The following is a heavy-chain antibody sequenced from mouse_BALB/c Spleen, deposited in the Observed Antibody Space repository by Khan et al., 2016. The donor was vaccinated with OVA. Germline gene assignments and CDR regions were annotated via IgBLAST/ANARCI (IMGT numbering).Heavy chain of an antibody. CDR3: ASHLTGSFAY. J-gene: IGHJ3*01. CDR2: INSDGDYT. D-gene: IGHD4-1*01. V-gene: IGHV5-6*01. CDR1: GFTFSTYG. Sequence: EVELVESGGDLVKPGGSLRLSCAASGFTFSTYGMSWVRQPPDKSLEWVATINSDGDYTFYPDTVKGRFTISRNHAENTLYLQMSSLTSEDTAIYYCASHLTGSFAYWGQGTLVTVSA.